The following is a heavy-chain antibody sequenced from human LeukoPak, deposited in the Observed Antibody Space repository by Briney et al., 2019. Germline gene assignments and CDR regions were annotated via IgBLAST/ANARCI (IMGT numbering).Heavy chain of an antibody. CDR2: IYHSGST. CDR1: GGSISSGGYS. J-gene: IGHJ3*02. CDR3: ARAILDCSGGSCYSQDAFDI. D-gene: IGHD2-15*01. Sequence: SETLPLTCAVSGGSISSGGYSWSWIRQPPGKGLEWIGYIYHSGSTYYNPSLKSRVTISVDRSKNQFSLKLSSVTAAVTAVYYCARAILDCSGGSCYSQDAFDIWGQGTMVTVSS. V-gene: IGHV4-30-2*01.